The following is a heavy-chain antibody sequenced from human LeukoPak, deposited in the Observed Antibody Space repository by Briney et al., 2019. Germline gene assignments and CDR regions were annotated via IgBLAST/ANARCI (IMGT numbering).Heavy chain of an antibody. CDR1: GGAISSYY. Sequence: SETLSLICTVSGGAISSYYWSWIRQPPGQGLEWIAYMFYSGTTNYNPSLRSRVTISLDTSKNQFSLRLSSVTAADTAVYYCARGRGEVVVAAWDVFDIWGQGTMVTVSS. CDR3: ARGRGEVVVAAWDVFDI. J-gene: IGHJ3*02. V-gene: IGHV4-59*08. D-gene: IGHD2-15*01. CDR2: MFYSGTT.